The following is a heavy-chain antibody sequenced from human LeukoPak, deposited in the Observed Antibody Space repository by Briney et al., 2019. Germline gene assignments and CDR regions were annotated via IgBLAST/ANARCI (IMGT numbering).Heavy chain of an antibody. CDR2: INPSGGGT. D-gene: IGHD6-19*01. J-gene: IGHJ4*02. Sequence: ASEKVSCKASGYTFTSYLMHWVRQPPGHGREWMVRINPSGGGTSYAQKFQGRVTMTMDTSTSTVYMELSSLRSEDTAVYYCARATESYGQWLVEGYWGQGTLVTVSS. CDR3: ARATESYGQWLVEGY. V-gene: IGHV1-46*01. CDR1: GYTFTSYL.